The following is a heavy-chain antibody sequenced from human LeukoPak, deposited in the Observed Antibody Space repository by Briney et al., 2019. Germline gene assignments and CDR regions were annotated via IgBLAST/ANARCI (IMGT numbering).Heavy chain of an antibody. CDR1: AGSISSYY. J-gene: IGHJ3*02. Sequence: SETLSLTWTVAAGSISSYYWSWIRQPPGKGLEWNGYTYNSGGTNYNPSLKSRVTISVDTSKNQFSRKLRSVTAADTAVYYCARQTDTPDGLYSYGYGAFDIWGQGTMVTVSS. CDR3: ARQTDTPDGLYSYGYGAFDI. V-gene: IGHV4-59*08. D-gene: IGHD5-18*01. CDR2: TYNSGGT.